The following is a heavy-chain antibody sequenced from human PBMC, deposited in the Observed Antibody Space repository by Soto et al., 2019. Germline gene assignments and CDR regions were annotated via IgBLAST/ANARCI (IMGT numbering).Heavy chain of an antibody. D-gene: IGHD5-12*01. J-gene: IGHJ4*02. CDR3: ARAGDYLVGY. Sequence: SPTLSLTCAIPGDSVSSKSAAWHWIRQSPSRGLEWLGRTYYRSKWSSNYAVSVKSRITINPDTSKNQFSLPLRPVTPDDTAMYYCARAGDYLVGYWGQGALVTV. V-gene: IGHV6-1*01. CDR1: GDSVSSKSAA. CDR2: TYYRSKWSS.